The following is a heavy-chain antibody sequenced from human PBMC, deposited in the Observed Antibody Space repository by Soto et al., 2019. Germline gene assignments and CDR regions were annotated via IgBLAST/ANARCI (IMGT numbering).Heavy chain of an antibody. Sequence: QVQLVQSGAEVKKPGASVKVSCKASGYIFTDNYLHWVRQAPGQGLEWMGWINPNIGGTNYAQKFQGRVTMTMDTSISTVYMELSSLKSDDPAVYYCRRGGGGYFDYWGRGTLVTVSS. V-gene: IGHV1-2*02. D-gene: IGHD3-10*01. CDR3: RRGGGGYFDY. CDR1: GYIFTDNY. CDR2: INPNIGGT. J-gene: IGHJ4*02.